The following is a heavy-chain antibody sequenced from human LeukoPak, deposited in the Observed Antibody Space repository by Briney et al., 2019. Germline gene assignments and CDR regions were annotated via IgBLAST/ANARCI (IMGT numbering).Heavy chain of an antibody. J-gene: IGHJ4*02. Sequence: GASVKVSCKASGYTFTSHYMHWVRQAPGQGLEWMGIINPSGGSTSYAQKFQGRVTMTRDTSTSTVYMELSSLRSEDTAVYYCARSIWYYYDSSGYDYWGQGTLVTVSS. CDR3: ARSIWYYYDSSGYDY. D-gene: IGHD3-22*01. V-gene: IGHV1-46*01. CDR1: GYTFTSHY. CDR2: INPSGGST.